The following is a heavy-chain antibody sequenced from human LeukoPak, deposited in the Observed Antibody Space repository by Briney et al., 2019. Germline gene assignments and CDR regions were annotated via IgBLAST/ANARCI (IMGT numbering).Heavy chain of an antibody. Sequence: SETLSLTCAVYGGSFSGYYWSWIRQPPGKGLEWIGEINYSGSTNYNPSLKSRVTISVDTSKNQFSLKLSSVTAADTAVYYCAVPAAIEGDYWGQGTLVTVYS. CDR1: GGSFSGYY. CDR3: AVPAAIEGDY. V-gene: IGHV4-34*01. CDR2: INYSGST. J-gene: IGHJ4*02. D-gene: IGHD2-2*01.